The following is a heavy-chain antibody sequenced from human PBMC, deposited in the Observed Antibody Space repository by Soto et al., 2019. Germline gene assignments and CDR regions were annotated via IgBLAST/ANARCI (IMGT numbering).Heavy chain of an antibody. D-gene: IGHD6-6*01. CDR2: IYPGDSDT. J-gene: IGHJ4*02. Sequence: GESLKISCKGSGYSFTSYWMGGGWGVPGKGLEWMGIIYPGDSDTRYSPSFQGQVTIAADKSIRTAYLQWSSLKASDTAMYYCARQYSSSSNFDYWGQGTLVTVSS. CDR1: GYSFTSYW. V-gene: IGHV5-51*01. CDR3: ARQYSSSSNFDY.